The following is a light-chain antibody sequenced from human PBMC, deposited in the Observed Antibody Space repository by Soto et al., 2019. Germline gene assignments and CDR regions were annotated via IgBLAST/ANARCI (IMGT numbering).Light chain of an antibody. CDR3: CSYTGNDV. CDR2: DVS. CDR1: SSDVGGFNY. V-gene: IGLV2-11*01. J-gene: IGLJ1*01. Sequence: QSALTQPRSVSGSPGQSVTISCTGTSSDVGGFNYVSWYQHHPGEAPKLLVYDVSERPSGVPDRFSGSRSGTTASLTISGLQAEDEADYYCCSYTGNDVFGSGTKLTVL.